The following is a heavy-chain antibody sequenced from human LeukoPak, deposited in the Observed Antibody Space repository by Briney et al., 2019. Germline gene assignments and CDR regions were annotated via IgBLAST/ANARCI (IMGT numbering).Heavy chain of an antibody. D-gene: IGHD6-13*01. V-gene: IGHV3-30*02. Sequence: GGSLRLSCAASGFTFSSYGMHWVRQAPGKGLEWVAFIRYDGSNKYYADSVKGRFTISRDNPKNPLYLQMNSLRAEDTAVYYCAKGAAAGTESDYWGQGTLVTVSS. CDR2: IRYDGSNK. CDR3: AKGAAAGTESDY. J-gene: IGHJ4*02. CDR1: GFTFSSYG.